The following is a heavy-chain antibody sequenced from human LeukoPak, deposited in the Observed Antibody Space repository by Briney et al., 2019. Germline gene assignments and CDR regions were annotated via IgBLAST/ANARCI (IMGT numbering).Heavy chain of an antibody. J-gene: IGHJ4*02. CDR2: IRYDGSNK. V-gene: IGHV3-30*02. Sequence: PGGSLRLSCAASGFTFSSYGMHWVRQAPGKGLEWVAFIRYDGSNKYYADSVKGRFTISRDNSKNTLYLQMNSLRAEDTAVYYCARVRGRYYYGSGSYLDYWGQGTLVTVSS. D-gene: IGHD3-10*01. CDR3: ARVRGRYYYGSGSYLDY. CDR1: GFTFSSYG.